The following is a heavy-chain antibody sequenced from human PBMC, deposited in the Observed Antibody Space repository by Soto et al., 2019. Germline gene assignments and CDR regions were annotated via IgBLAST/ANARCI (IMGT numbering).Heavy chain of an antibody. Sequence: SETLSLTCTVSGGSISSGGYYWSWIRQHPGKGLEWIGYIYYSGSTYYNPSLKSRVTISVDTSKNQFSLKLSSVTAADTAVYYCAREGNSTGQKHYYFDYWGQGTLVTVSS. J-gene: IGHJ4*02. D-gene: IGHD4-17*01. CDR2: IYYSGST. CDR3: AREGNSTGQKHYYFDY. V-gene: IGHV4-31*03. CDR1: GGSISSGGYY.